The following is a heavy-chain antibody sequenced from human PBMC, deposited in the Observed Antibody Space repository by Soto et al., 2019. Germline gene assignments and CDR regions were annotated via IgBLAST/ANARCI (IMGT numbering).Heavy chain of an antibody. J-gene: IGHJ4*02. D-gene: IGHD2-8*01. Sequence: ASVKVSCKASGYTFTGYYMHWVRQAPGQGPEWMGWINPNSGGTNYAQKFQGWVTMTRDTSISTAYMELSRLRSDDTAVYYCAREDCTNGVCYKAFDYWGQGTLVTVSS. CDR3: AREDCTNGVCYKAFDY. CDR2: INPNSGGT. CDR1: GYTFTGYY. V-gene: IGHV1-2*04.